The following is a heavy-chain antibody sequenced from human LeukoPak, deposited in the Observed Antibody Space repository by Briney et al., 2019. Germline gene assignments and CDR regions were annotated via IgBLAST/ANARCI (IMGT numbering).Heavy chain of an antibody. J-gene: IGHJ4*02. D-gene: IGHD3-10*01. CDR3: ATERYYGSGSYYKLDY. V-gene: IGHV4-34*01. CDR1: GASFSGYY. CDR2: INHSGGT. Sequence: PSETLSLTCGVSGASFSGYYWSWIRQPPGKGLEWIGEINHSGGTNYNPSLKSRVTISVDTSKKQFSLNLRSVTAEDTAVYYCATERYYGSGSYYKLDYWGQGTLVTVSS.